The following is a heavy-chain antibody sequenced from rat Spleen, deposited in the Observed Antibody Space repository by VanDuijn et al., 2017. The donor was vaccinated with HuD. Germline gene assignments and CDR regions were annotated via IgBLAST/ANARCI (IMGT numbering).Heavy chain of an antibody. CDR1: GFTFSNAG. J-gene: IGHJ2*01. Sequence: EVQLVESGGGLVQPGKSLKFSCAASGFTFSNAGMHWIRQAPTKGLEWVASITYEGTSTYYGNSVKGRFTISRDNTKSTLYLQMNSLRSEDTASYYCARHGLGAWFFDYWGQGVMVTVSS. V-gene: IGHV5-17*01. CDR2: ITYEGTST. CDR3: ARHGLGAWFFDY. D-gene: IGHD5-1*01.